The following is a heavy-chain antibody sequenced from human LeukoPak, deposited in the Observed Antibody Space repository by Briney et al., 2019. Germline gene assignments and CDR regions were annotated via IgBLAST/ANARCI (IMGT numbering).Heavy chain of an antibody. CDR3: ARDLGHCTNGVCYAYHFDY. J-gene: IGHJ4*02. CDR1: GFTFSSYS. CDR2: ISSSSSYI. V-gene: IGHV3-21*01. D-gene: IGHD2-8*01. Sequence: PGGSLRLSCAASGFTFSSYSMNWVRQAPGKGLEWVSSISSSSSYIYYADSVKGRFTISRDNAKNSLYLQMNSLRAEDTAVYYCARDLGHCTNGVCYAYHFDYWGQGTLVTVSS.